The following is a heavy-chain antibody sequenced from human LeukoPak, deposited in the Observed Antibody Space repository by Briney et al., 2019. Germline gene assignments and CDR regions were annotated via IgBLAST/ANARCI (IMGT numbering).Heavy chain of an antibody. J-gene: IGHJ4*02. D-gene: IGHD1-26*01. CDR3: ARAMLVGATTFDY. CDR2: ISGSGSNI. CDR1: GFTFSSYE. V-gene: IGHV3-48*03. Sequence: TGGSLRLSCAASGFTFSSYEMNWVRQAPGEGLEWVSYISGSGSNIYYADYVKGRFTISRDNAKNSLYLQMNSLRAEDTAVYHCARAMLVGATTFDYWGQGTLVTVSS.